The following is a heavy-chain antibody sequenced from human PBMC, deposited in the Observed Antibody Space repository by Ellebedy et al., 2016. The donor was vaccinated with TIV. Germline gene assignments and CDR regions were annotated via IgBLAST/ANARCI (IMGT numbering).Heavy chain of an antibody. D-gene: IGHD1-7*01. CDR3: ARTQLYPSGTVDY. Sequence: MPSETLSLTCAVYGGSFSGYYWSWIRQPPGRGLEWIGEINHSGYTNYNPSLKSRVTISVDTSKNQFSLKLSSATAADTAVYYCARTQLYPSGTVDYWGQGTLVTVSS. J-gene: IGHJ4*02. V-gene: IGHV4-34*01. CDR2: INHSGYT. CDR1: GGSFSGYY.